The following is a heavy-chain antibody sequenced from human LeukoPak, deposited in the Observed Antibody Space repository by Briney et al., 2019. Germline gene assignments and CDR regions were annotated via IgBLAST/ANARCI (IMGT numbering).Heavy chain of an antibody. CDR1: GFTFSTYA. D-gene: IGHD3-16*02. J-gene: IGHJ1*01. CDR3: AREGDSRWGELSP. CDR2: IWFDGSEQ. V-gene: IGHV3-33*01. Sequence: PGRSLRLSCAASGFTFSTYAIHWVRQAPGKGLEWVAVIWFDGSEQYYADSVKGRFIISRDNSKSTSNLQSNSLRAEDTAVYYCAREGDSRWGELSPWGQGTLVTISS.